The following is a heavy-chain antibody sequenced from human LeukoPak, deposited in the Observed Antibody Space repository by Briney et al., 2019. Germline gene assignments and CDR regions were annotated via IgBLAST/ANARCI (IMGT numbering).Heavy chain of an antibody. J-gene: IGHJ3*02. D-gene: IGHD1-26*01. Sequence: GGSLRLSCAASGFTFSDFYMGWIRQAPGKGLEGVAYMRGSGGDIYYADSVKGRFTISRDNAKNSLYLQMNSLRAEDMALYYCAKDMGETTSGAFDIWGQGTMVTVSS. CDR1: GFTFSDFY. CDR3: AKDMGETTSGAFDI. V-gene: IGHV3-11*01. CDR2: MRGSGGDI.